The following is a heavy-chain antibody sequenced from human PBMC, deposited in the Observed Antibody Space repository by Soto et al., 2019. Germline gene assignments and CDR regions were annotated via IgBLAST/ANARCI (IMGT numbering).Heavy chain of an antibody. CDR2: TSYDGSNS. D-gene: IGHD2-2*01. J-gene: IGHJ5*02. V-gene: IGHV3-30-3*01. CDR3: ARGRSTLNSVDP. Sequence: QVQLVESGGGVVQPGRSLRLSCVASGFTFSNYVIHWVRQAPGKGLEWVAVTSYDGSNSYFADSVKGRFTISRDNSKNRLFLQMNSLRPEDTAVYFCARGRSTLNSVDPGGQGTLVTVSS. CDR1: GFTFSNYV.